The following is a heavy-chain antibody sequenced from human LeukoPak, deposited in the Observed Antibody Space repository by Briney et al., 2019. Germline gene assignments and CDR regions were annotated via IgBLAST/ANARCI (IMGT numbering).Heavy chain of an antibody. CDR1: GFTVSSNY. J-gene: IGHJ3*02. CDR2: IYSGGST. CDR3: ARALYYDFWSGYFDAFDI. Sequence: PGGSLRLSCAASGFTVSSNYMSWVRQAPGKGLEWVSVIYSGGSTYYADSVKGRFTISRDNSKNTLYLQMNSLRAEDTAVYYCARALYYDFWSGYFDAFDIWGQGTMVTVSS. V-gene: IGHV3-66*02. D-gene: IGHD3-3*01.